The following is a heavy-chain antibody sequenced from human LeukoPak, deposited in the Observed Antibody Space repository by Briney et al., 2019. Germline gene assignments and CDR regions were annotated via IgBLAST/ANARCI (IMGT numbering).Heavy chain of an antibody. V-gene: IGHV4-61*02. D-gene: IGHD6-13*01. J-gene: IGHJ4*02. CDR1: GGSISSGSYY. CDR2: IYTSGST. CDR3: ARDHHGSSY. Sequence: SQTLSLTCTVSGGSISSGSYYWSWIRQPAGKGLEWIGRIYTSGSTNYNPSLKSRVTISVDTSKNQFSLKLSSVTAADTAVYFCARDHHGSSYWGQGALVAVSS.